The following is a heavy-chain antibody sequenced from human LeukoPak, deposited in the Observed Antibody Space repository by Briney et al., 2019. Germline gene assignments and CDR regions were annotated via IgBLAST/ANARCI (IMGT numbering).Heavy chain of an antibody. CDR2: IYSRGGT. D-gene: IGHD3-22*01. Sequence: PSETLPLTCTVSGDFISSYYWSWIRQPAGKGLEWIGHIYSRGGTNYNPSLKSRVTMPVDTSKNQFSLRLNSVTAADTAVYYCARGRNYYDSSGSYTYFDYWGQGTLVTVSS. CDR1: GDFISSYY. J-gene: IGHJ4*02. CDR3: ARGRNYYDSSGSYTYFDY. V-gene: IGHV4-4*07.